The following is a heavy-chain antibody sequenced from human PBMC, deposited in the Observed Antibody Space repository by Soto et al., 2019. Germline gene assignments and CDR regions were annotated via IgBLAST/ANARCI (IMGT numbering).Heavy chain of an antibody. CDR3: ARWRGNSGWYRDFYYYYMDV. CDR2: ISAYNGNT. J-gene: IGHJ6*03. Sequence: ASVKVSCKASGYTLTSYGVSWARQAPGQGLERIGWISAYNGNTNYAQKIQGRVTMTTDTSTSTAYMELRSLRSDDTAVYYCARWRGNSGWYRDFYYYYMDVWGKGTTLTVSS. CDR1: GYTLTSYG. D-gene: IGHD6-19*01. V-gene: IGHV1-18*01.